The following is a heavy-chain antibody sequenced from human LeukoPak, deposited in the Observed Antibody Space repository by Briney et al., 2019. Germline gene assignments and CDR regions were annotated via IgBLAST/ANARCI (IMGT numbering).Heavy chain of an antibody. CDR2: IYTSGTT. V-gene: IGHV4-4*07. CDR3: ARLSTVTTSFDY. Sequence: PSETLSLTCTVSGGSISSYYWSWIRQPAGKGLEWIGRIYTSGTTHYNPSLKSRVTMSVDTSKNQFSLKLSSVTAADTAVYYCARLSTVTTSFDYWGQGTLVAVSS. J-gene: IGHJ4*02. CDR1: GGSISSYY. D-gene: IGHD4-17*01.